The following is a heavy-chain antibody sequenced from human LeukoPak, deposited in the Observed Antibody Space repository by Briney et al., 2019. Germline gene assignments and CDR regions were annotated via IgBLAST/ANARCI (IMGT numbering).Heavy chain of an antibody. Sequence: PGGSLRLSCAASGFTFSNSAMSWVRQAPGKGLEWVSAISGSGGSTYYADSVKGRFTISRDNSKNTLDLQMNSLKVEDTAVYYCAKFRYHSNDNNYLDFNYWGQGTLVTVSS. CDR3: AKFRYHSNDNNYLDFNY. CDR2: ISGSGGST. D-gene: IGHD3-22*01. V-gene: IGHV3-23*01. CDR1: GFTFSNSA. J-gene: IGHJ4*02.